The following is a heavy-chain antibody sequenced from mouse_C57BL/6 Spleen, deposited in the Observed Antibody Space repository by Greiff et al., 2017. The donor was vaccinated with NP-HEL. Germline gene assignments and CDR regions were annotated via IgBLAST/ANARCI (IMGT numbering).Heavy chain of an antibody. J-gene: IGHJ3*01. Sequence: EVQLQESGPGLVKPSQSLSLTCSVTGYSITSGYYWNWIRQFPGNKLEWMGNISYDGSNNYNPSLKKRISITRYTSKNEFFLKLNSVTTEDTATYYCAREYDYDGVMFAYWGQGTLVTVSA. V-gene: IGHV3-6*01. D-gene: IGHD2-4*01. CDR3: AREYDYDGVMFAY. CDR2: ISYDGSN. CDR1: GYSITSGYY.